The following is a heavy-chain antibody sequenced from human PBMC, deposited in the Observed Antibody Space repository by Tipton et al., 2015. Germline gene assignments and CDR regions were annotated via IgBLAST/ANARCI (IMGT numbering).Heavy chain of an antibody. CDR3: AKDFRSSSWSSYFYGLDV. D-gene: IGHD6-13*01. Sequence: SLRLSCAASGFTFEDFAMHWVRETPGKGLEWVSGISWNGGSTGYGDSVKGRFTISRDNGKNFLFLQMNSLRAEDTALYYCAKDFRSSSWSSYFYGLDVWGQGTTVTVSS. J-gene: IGHJ6*02. V-gene: IGHV3-9*01. CDR2: ISWNGGST. CDR1: GFTFEDFA.